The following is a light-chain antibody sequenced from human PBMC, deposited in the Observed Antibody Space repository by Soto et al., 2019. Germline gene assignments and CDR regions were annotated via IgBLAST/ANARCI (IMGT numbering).Light chain of an antibody. J-gene: IGKJ1*01. CDR1: QSVDTTF. V-gene: IGKV3-20*01. CDR3: QQYGSSPQT. Sequence: EIVLTQSPGSLSLSPGQRATLSCRASQSVDTTFFAWYQQKPGQAPRLLIYAASGRASGIPDRFSGSGSGTDFILTISRLEPEDFAVYYCQQYGSSPQTFGQGTRVDIK. CDR2: AAS.